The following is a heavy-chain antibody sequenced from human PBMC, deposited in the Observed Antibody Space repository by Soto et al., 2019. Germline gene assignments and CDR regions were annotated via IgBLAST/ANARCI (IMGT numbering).Heavy chain of an antibody. CDR1: GYSFTNYC. CDR3: ARDGGLLTASWHYDL. CDR2: INPRTGST. V-gene: IGHV1-46*01. Sequence: QVQLVQSGADVKKPGTSVKVSCKAAGYSFTNYCMYWVRQAPGQGLEWMGMINPRTGSTRYAQKFQDRVILTRDTSTTTVYMELSTMISYDTDDYYCARDGGLLTASWHYDLWGPGTLVTVSS. J-gene: IGHJ2*01. D-gene: IGHD2-15*01.